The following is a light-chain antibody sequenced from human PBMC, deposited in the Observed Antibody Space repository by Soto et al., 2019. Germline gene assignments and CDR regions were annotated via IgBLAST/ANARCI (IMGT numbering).Light chain of an antibody. CDR3: QQLNSYPPIN. CDR1: QTGSSKY. CDR2: AAS. Sequence: LPQSPGTVSLSPVERATLSCRASQTGSSKYLAWSQQKPGKAPKLLIYAASTLQSGVPSRFSGSGSGTDFTLTISSLQPEDFATYYCQQLNSYPPINFGQGTRLEIK. V-gene: IGKV1-9*01. J-gene: IGKJ5*01.